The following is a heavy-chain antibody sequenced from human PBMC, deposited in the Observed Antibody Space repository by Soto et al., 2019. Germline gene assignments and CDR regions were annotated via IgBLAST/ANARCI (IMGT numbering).Heavy chain of an antibody. J-gene: IGHJ6*02. Sequence: VKVSCKASGYTFTGYYMHWVRQAPGQGLEWMGWINPNSGGTNYAQKFQGRVTMTRDTSISTAYMELSRLRSDDTAVYYCARESGNDFWSGYYIYYYYGMDVWGQGTTVTVSS. CDR1: GYTFTGYY. CDR2: INPNSGGT. V-gene: IGHV1-2*02. D-gene: IGHD3-3*01. CDR3: ARESGNDFWSGYYIYYYYGMDV.